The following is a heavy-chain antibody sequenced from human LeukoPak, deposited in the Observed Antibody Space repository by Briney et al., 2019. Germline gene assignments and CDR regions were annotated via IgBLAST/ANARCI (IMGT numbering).Heavy chain of an antibody. D-gene: IGHD6-13*01. CDR3: ARHTRRRPTYSSSWPAPATSNYYYYYMDV. CDR1: GGSISSSSYY. CDR2: IYYSGST. J-gene: IGHJ6*03. V-gene: IGHV4-39*01. Sequence: SETLSLTCTVSGGSISSSSYYWGWIRQPPGKGLEWIGSIYYSGSTYYNPSLKSRVTISVDTSKNQFSLKLSSVTAADTAVYYCARHTRRRPTYSSSWPAPATSNYYYYYMDVWGKGTTVTISS.